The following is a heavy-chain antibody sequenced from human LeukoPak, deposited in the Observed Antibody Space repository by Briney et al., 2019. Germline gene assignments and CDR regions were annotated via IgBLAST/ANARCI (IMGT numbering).Heavy chain of an antibody. Sequence: PGGSLRLSSAASGFTFSSYEMNWVRQAPGKGLEWVSYISSSGSTIYYADSVKGRFTISRDNAKNSLYLQMNSLRAEDTAVYYCAGGIAAAGTKYFQHWGQGTLVTVS. V-gene: IGHV3-48*03. J-gene: IGHJ1*01. CDR2: ISSSGSTI. D-gene: IGHD6-13*01. CDR1: GFTFSSYE. CDR3: AGGIAAAGTKYFQH.